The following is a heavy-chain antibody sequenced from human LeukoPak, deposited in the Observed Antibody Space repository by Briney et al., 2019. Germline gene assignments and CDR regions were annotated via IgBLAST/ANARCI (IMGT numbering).Heavy chain of an antibody. CDR3: ARDREDSSGYSPPALWY. CDR2: IKQDGSEK. D-gene: IGHD3-22*01. CDR1: GFTFSSYA. J-gene: IGHJ4*02. V-gene: IGHV3-7*01. Sequence: PGGSLRLSCAASGFTFSSYAMHWVRQAPGKGLEWVANIKQDGSEKYYVDSVKGRFTISRDNAKNSLYLQMNSLRAEDTAVYYCARDREDSSGYSPPALWYWGQGTLVTVSS.